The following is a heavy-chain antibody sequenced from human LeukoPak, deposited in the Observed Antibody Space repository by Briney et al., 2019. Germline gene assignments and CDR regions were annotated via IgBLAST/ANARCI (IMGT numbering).Heavy chain of an antibody. V-gene: IGHV3-21*01. D-gene: IGHD6-19*01. CDR2: ISSSSYI. CDR3: ARALYSSGWYFDAFDI. CDR1: GFTFSSYS. Sequence: GGSLRLSCAASGFTFSSYSMNWVRQAPGKGLEWVSSISSSSYIYYADSVKGRFTISRDNAKNSLYLQMNSLRAEDTAVYYCARALYSSGWYFDAFDIWGQGTMVTVSS. J-gene: IGHJ3*02.